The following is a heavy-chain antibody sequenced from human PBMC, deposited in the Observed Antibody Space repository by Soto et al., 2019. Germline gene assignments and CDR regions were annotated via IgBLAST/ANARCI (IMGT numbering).Heavy chain of an antibody. CDR1: AFPFSNAW. CDR3: TIPRGPMIRP. J-gene: IGHJ5*02. CDR2: TKSKTDGGTT. Sequence: PARSMRLSGTATAFPFSNAWMTWVRQAPGKGLEWVGRTKSKTDGGTTDYAAPVKGRFTISRDDSKNTMYLQMNSLKTEDTAVYYCTIPRGPMIRPWGQGT. D-gene: IGHD3-22*01. V-gene: IGHV3-15*01.